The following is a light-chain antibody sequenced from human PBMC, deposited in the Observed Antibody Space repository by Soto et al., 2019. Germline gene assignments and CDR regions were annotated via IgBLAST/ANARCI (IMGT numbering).Light chain of an antibody. Sequence: STLSCSGGGIVTITCLASQTISIWLAWYQQKPGKAPKLLIYKASTLKSGVPSRFSGSGSGTEFTLTISSLQPDDFATYYCQHYNSYSEAFGQGTKVDIK. CDR1: QTISIW. CDR2: KAS. J-gene: IGKJ1*01. V-gene: IGKV1-5*03. CDR3: QHYNSYSEA.